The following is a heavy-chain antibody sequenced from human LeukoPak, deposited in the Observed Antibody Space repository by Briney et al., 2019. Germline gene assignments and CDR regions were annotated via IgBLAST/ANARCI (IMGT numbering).Heavy chain of an antibody. D-gene: IGHD4-17*01. V-gene: IGHV3-30*18. J-gene: IGHJ3*02. CDR2: ISYDGSNK. CDR3: AEDLFKATDYGDHDAFDI. Sequence: SGGSLRLSCAASGFTFSSYGMHWVRQAPGKGLEWVAVISYDGSNKYYADSVKGRFTISRDNSKNTLYLQMNSLRAEDTAVYYCAEDLFKATDYGDHDAFDIWGQGTMVTVSS. CDR1: GFTFSSYG.